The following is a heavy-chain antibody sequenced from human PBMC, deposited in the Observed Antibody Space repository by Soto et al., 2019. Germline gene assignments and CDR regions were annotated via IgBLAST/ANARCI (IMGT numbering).Heavy chain of an antibody. CDR2: ISGSGGST. J-gene: IGHJ3*02. CDR3: AKHLGTRRDAFDI. CDR1: GFTFSSYA. Sequence: GGSLRLSCAASGFTFSSYAMSWVRQAPGKGLEWVSVISGSGGSTYYADSVKGRFTISRDNSKNTLFLQMNSLRAEDTAVYYCAKHLGTRRDAFDIWGQGTMVTVSS. V-gene: IGHV3-23*01. D-gene: IGHD3-16*01.